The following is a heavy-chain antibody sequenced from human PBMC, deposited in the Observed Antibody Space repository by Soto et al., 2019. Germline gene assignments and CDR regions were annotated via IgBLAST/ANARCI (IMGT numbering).Heavy chain of an antibody. CDR2: INPSGGST. Sequence: ASVKVSCKASGYTFTSYYMHCVRQAPGQGLEWMGIINPSGGSTSYAQKFQGRVTMTRDTSTSTVYMELSSLRSEDTAVYYCARGWVAAAGQYYYGMDVWGQGTTVTVSS. V-gene: IGHV1-46*01. J-gene: IGHJ6*02. CDR3: ARGWVAAAGQYYYGMDV. D-gene: IGHD6-13*01. CDR1: GYTFTSYY.